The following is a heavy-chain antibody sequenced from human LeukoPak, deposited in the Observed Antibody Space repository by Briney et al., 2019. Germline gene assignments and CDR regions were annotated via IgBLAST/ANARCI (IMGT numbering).Heavy chain of an antibody. CDR1: GFTFSSYS. D-gene: IGHD4-23*01. Sequence: GGSLTLSCAASGFTFSSYSMNWVRQAPGKGLEWVSYISSSSSTIYYADSVKGRFTISRDNAKNTLYLQMNSLRAEDTAVYYCAKHRSFYGNSAVDSWGQGTLVTVSS. J-gene: IGHJ4*02. V-gene: IGHV3-48*01. CDR3: AKHRSFYGNSAVDS. CDR2: ISSSSSTI.